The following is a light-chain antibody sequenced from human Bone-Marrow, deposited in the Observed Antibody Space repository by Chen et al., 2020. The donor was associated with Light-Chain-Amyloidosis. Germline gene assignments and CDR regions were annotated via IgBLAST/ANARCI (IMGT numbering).Light chain of an antibody. J-gene: IGKJ4*01. CDR3: QQYGTSPLT. CDR1: QTISSNY. V-gene: IGKV3-20*01. CDR2: GSS. Sequence: IVLTQSPGTLSLSPGKGANLSCRTSQTISSNYLTWYQQKFGQSPRLLIYGSSSRATGIPDRFTGSGSGTDFTLTINRLEPEDFAMYYCQQYGTSPLTFGGGTKVEIK.